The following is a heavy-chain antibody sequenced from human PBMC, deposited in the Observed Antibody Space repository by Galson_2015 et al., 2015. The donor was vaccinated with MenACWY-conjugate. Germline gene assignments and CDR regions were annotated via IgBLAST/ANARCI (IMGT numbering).Heavy chain of an antibody. J-gene: IGHJ2*01. CDR1: GYSFTSYW. V-gene: IGHV5-10-1*01. D-gene: IGHD4-23*01. CDR3: ARRATVANWYFDL. Sequence: QSGAEVTKPGESLQISCKGSGYSFTSYWISWVRQMPGKGLEWMGRIDPSDSFINYSPSFQGHVTISADKSISTAYLQWSSLKASDTAIYYCARRATVANWYFDLWGRGTLVTVSS. CDR2: IDPSDSFI.